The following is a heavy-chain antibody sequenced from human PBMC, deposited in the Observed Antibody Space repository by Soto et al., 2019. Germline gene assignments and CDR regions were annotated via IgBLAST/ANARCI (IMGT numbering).Heavy chain of an antibody. CDR1: GGTFSSYA. V-gene: IGHV1-69*06. D-gene: IGHD1-7*01. J-gene: IGHJ6*02. Sequence: SVKVSCKASGGTFSSYAISWVRQAPGQGLEWMGGVIPIFGTANYAQKFQGRVTITADKSTSTAYMELSSLRSEDTAVYYCARVEVGITGTTYYYYGMDVWGQGTTVTVSS. CDR2: VIPIFGTA. CDR3: ARVEVGITGTTYYYYGMDV.